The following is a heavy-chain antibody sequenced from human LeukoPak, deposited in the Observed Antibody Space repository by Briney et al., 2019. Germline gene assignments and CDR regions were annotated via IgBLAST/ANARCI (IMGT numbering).Heavy chain of an antibody. CDR3: ARDPYSGSYGDYYYYYMDV. Sequence: KSGGSLRLSCAASGISFSNYSMNWVRQAPGKGLEWVSLISSSSRFIYYGDSVKGRFTISRDNAKKSLYLQMNSLRAEDTAVYYCARDPYSGSYGDYYYYYMDVWGKGTTVTISS. D-gene: IGHD1-26*01. J-gene: IGHJ6*03. CDR1: GISFSNYS. V-gene: IGHV3-21*01. CDR2: ISSSSRFI.